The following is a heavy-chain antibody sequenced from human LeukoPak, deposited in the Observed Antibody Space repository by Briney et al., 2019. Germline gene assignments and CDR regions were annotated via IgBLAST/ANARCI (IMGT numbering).Heavy chain of an antibody. V-gene: IGHV4-61*02. CDR2: IYTSGST. Sequence: SETLSLTCTVSGGSISSGSYYWSWIRQPAGKGLEWIGRIYTSGSTNYNPSLKSRVTTSVDTSKNQFSLKLSSVTAADTAVYYCARDRAYDYVWGSYRYIWFDPWGQGTLVTVSS. CDR3: ARDRAYDYVWGSYRYIWFDP. J-gene: IGHJ5*02. D-gene: IGHD3-16*02. CDR1: GGSISSGSYY.